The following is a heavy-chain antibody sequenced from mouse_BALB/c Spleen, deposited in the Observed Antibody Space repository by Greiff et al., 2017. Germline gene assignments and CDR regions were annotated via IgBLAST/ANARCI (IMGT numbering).Heavy chain of an antibody. J-gene: IGHJ4*01. Sequence: VQLQQSGPELVKPGASVKISCKPSGYTFTEYTMHWVKQSHGKSLEWIGGINPYNDGTKYNEKFKGKATLTSDKSSSTAYMELSSLTSEDSAVYYCTRGGSSPHYYAMDYWGQGTAVTVSS. CDR1: GYTFTEYT. D-gene: IGHD1-1*01. CDR2: INPYNDGT. V-gene: IGHV1-14*01. CDR3: TRGGSSPHYYAMDY.